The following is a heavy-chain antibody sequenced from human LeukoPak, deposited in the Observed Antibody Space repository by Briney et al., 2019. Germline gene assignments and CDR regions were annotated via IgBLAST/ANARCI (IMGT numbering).Heavy chain of an antibody. CDR3: ARWWQWLVLTTGGLDY. D-gene: IGHD6-19*01. J-gene: IGHJ4*02. V-gene: IGHV3-15*01. CDR2: IKSKTDGGTA. CDR1: GFTFSNAW. Sequence: GGSLRLSCAASGFTFSNAWVSWVRQAPGKGLEWVGHIKSKTDGGTADYAAPVKGRFIISRDDSKNTLYLQMDSLRAEDTAVYYCARWWQWLVLTTGGLDYWGQGTLVTVSS.